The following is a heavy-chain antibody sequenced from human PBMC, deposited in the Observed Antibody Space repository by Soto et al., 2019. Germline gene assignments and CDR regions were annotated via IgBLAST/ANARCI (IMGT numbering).Heavy chain of an antibody. V-gene: IGHV3-30*18. CDR3: AKSPNFYCSSYHCYKYYFDY. D-gene: IGHD2-2*01. CDR2: ISYDGSDK. CDR1: GFTFNTFG. J-gene: IGHJ4*02. Sequence: QEHLVESGGGVVLPGRSLRLSCAAPGFTFNTFGMHWVRQAPGKGLEWVAVISYDGSDKYYSDSVRGRFTISRDNSMNTLYLQMNSLRTVDTAVYYCAKSPNFYCSSYHCYKYYFDYWGQGTLVTVSS.